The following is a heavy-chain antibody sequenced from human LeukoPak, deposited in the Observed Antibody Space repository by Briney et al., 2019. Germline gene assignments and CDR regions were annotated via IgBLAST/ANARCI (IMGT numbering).Heavy chain of an antibody. CDR2: TYYRSKWYN. V-gene: IGHV6-1*01. CDR1: GDSVSSNSAA. D-gene: IGHD6-19*01. J-gene: IGHJ4*02. Sequence: SQTLSLTCAVSGDSVSSNSAAWNWISQSPSRGLEWLGRTYYRSKWYNDYAISVESRITINPDTSKNQFSLQLNSVIPEDTAVYYCARGWQWLVNWCPGTLVTVSS. CDR3: ARGWQWLVN.